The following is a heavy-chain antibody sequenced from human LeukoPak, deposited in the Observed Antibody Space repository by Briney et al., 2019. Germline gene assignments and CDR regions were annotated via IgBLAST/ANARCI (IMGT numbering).Heavy chain of an antibody. J-gene: IGHJ6*03. CDR3: ARGGRTGYYYDSSGYYYGDYYYYYMDV. Sequence: PSETLSLTCTVSGGSISSYYWSWIRQPPGKGLEWIGYIYYSGSTNYNPSLKSRVTISVDTSKNQFSLKLSSVTAADTAVYYCARGGRTGYYYDSSGYYYGDYYYYYMDVWGKGTTVTVSS. V-gene: IGHV4-59*01. CDR2: IYYSGST. CDR1: GGSISSYY. D-gene: IGHD3-22*01.